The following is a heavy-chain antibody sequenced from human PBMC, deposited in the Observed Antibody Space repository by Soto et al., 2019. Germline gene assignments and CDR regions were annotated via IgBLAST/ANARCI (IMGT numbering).Heavy chain of an antibody. Sequence: QVQLVESGGGVVQPGRSLRLSCAASGFTFSSYAMHWVRQAPGKGLEWVAVISYDGSNKYYADSVKGRFTISRDNSKNTLYLQMNSLRAEDTALYYCARDGDYYDSSGYYYEWGQGTLVTVSS. V-gene: IGHV3-30-3*01. CDR3: ARDGDYYDSSGYYYE. J-gene: IGHJ4*02. CDR1: GFTFSSYA. D-gene: IGHD3-22*01. CDR2: ISYDGSNK.